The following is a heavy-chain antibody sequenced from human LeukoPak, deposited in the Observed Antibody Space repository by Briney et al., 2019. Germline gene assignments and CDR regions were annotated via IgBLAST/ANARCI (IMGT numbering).Heavy chain of an antibody. CDR1: GYTFTGYY. J-gene: IGHJ4*02. CDR2: INPNSGGT. Sequence: GASVKVSCKASGYTFTGYYMHWVRQAPGQGLEWMGWINPNSGGTNYAQKFQGRVAMTRDTSISTAYMELSRLRSDDTAVYYCAREVVSTPIAAGVVDYWGQGTLVTVSS. CDR3: AREVVSTPIAAGVVDY. D-gene: IGHD6-13*01. V-gene: IGHV1-2*02.